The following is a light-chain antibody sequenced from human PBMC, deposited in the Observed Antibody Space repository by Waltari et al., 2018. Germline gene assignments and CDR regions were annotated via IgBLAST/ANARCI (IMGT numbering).Light chain of an antibody. V-gene: IGKV1-5*03. CDR2: KAS. Sequence: DIQMTQSPSTLSASVGDRVTITCRASQSISSWLAWYPQKPGKAPKLLIYKASSLESGVPSRFSGSGSGTEFTLTISSLQPDDFATYYCQQYNSYPFGQGTKLEIK. CDR3: QQYNSYP. CDR1: QSISSW. J-gene: IGKJ2*01.